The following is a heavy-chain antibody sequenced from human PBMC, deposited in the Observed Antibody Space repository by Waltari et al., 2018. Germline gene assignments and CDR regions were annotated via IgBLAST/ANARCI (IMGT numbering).Heavy chain of an antibody. J-gene: IGHJ3*02. D-gene: IGHD3-10*01. CDR3: ARDSLLWFGELLNAFDI. V-gene: IGHV3-21*01. CDR2: ISSSSSYI. CDR1: GFTFSSYS. Sequence: EVQLVESGGGLVKPGGSLRLSCAASGFTFSSYSMNWVRQAPGKGLEWVSSISSSSSYIYYADSVKGRFTISRDNAKNSLYLQMNSLRAEDTAVYYCARDSLLWFGELLNAFDIWGQGTMVTVSS.